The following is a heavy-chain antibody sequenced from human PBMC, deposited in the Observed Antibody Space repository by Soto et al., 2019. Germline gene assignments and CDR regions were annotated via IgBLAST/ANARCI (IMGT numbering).Heavy chain of an antibody. Sequence: VAVIWYDGSNKYYADSVKGRFTISRDNSKNTLYLQMNSLRAEDTAVYYCARGYSSGWPEDYWGQGTLVTVSS. D-gene: IGHD6-19*01. V-gene: IGHV3-33*01. J-gene: IGHJ4*02. CDR2: IWYDGSNK. CDR3: ARGYSSGWPEDY.